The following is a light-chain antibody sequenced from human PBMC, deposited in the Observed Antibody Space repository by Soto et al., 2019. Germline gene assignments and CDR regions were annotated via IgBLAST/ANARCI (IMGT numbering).Light chain of an antibody. J-gene: IGKJ5*01. CDR1: QSISSW. CDR2: KAS. V-gene: IGKV1-5*03. Sequence: DIQMTQSPSTLSASVGDRVTITCRASQSISSWLAWYQQKPGKAPKLLIYKASSLEGGVPSRFSGSGSGTEFTLTISSMQPDDFATYYCQQYNNYWTFGHGTRLEIK. CDR3: QQYNNYWT.